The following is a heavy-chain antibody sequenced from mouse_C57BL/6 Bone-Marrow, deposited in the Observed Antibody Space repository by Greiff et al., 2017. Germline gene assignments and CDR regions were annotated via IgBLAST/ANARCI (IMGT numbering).Heavy chain of an antibody. Sequence: VQRLESGAELVRPGASVKLSCTASGYTFTSYGMRWVKQRTGQGLEWIGEIYPGSGDTYYTEKFKGKATLTADKSSTTAYMQLRSLTSEDAAVYYCGNRWSDSAYWGQGTIVTVSA. D-gene: IGHD1-1*02. J-gene: IGHJ3*01. CDR3: GNRWSDSAY. CDR2: IYPGSGDT. V-gene: IGHV1-81*01. CDR1: GYTFTSYG.